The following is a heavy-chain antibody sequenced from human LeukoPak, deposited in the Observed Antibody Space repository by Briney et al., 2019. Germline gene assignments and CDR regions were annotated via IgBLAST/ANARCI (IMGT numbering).Heavy chain of an antibody. V-gene: IGHV5-51*01. D-gene: IGHD1-1*01. Sequence: GESLKISCQGSGCLFTSYWIGRVRQLPGKGLERMGFIYPDDSDTRYSPSFQGQVTISADKSISTAYLQWSSLKASDTAMYYCARQLERLLGPDHWGQGTLVTVSS. CDR1: GCLFTSYW. CDR3: ARQLERLLGPDH. J-gene: IGHJ4*02. CDR2: IYPDDSDT.